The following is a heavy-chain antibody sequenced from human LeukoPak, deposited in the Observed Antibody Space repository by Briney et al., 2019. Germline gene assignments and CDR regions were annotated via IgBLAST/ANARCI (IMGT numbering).Heavy chain of an antibody. CDR1: GGSISSGGYS. D-gene: IGHD3-9*01. J-gene: IGHJ4*02. Sequence: PSETLSLTCAVSGGSISSGGYSWSWIRQPPGKGLEWIGYIYHSGSTYYNPSLKSRVTISVDRSKNQISLKLSSVTAADSAVYYCVRRVRYFGQNDYWGQGTLVTVSS. CDR2: IYHSGST. CDR3: VRRVRYFGQNDY. V-gene: IGHV4-30-2*01.